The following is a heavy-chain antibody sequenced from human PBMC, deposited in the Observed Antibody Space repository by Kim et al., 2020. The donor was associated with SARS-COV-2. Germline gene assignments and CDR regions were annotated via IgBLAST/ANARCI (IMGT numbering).Heavy chain of an antibody. V-gene: IGHV3-33*01. Sequence: WGSLRLSCAASGFTFSSYGMHWVRQAPGKGLEWVAVIWYDGSNKYYADSVKGRFTISRDNSKNTLYLQMNSLRAEDTAVYYCARGYQYSSGSDAFDIWGQGTMVTVSS. CDR2: IWYDGSNK. CDR1: GFTFSSYG. J-gene: IGHJ3*02. CDR3: ARGYQYSSGSDAFDI. D-gene: IGHD6-19*01.